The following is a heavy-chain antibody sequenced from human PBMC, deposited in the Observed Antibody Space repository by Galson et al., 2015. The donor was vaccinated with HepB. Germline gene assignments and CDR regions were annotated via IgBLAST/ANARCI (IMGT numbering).Heavy chain of an antibody. J-gene: IGHJ3*01. CDR2: IDWDDDK. CDR3: AYRYIGAVARPFEF. D-gene: IGHD6-6*01. Sequence: PALVKPTQPLTLTCTFSGFSLSTSGMCVSWIRQPPGKALEWLALIDWDDDKYYSTSLKTRLTISKDTSKNQVVLSMTDTDPVDTATYYCAYRYIGAVARPFEFWGQGTVVTVSS. V-gene: IGHV2-70*12. CDR1: GFSLSTSGMC.